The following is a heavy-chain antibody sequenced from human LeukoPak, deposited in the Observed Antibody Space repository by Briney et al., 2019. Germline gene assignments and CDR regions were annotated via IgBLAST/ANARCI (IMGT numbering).Heavy chain of an antibody. CDR3: ARAGDAFDI. CDR2: IKSKTDGGTT. J-gene: IGHJ3*02. Sequence: KPGGSLRLSCAASGFTFSNAWMSWVRQAPGKGLEWVGRIKSKTDGGTTDYVAPVKGRFTISRDDSENTLYLQMNSLRAEDTAIYYCARAGDAFDIWGQGTMVTVSS. V-gene: IGHV3-15*01. CDR1: GFTFSNAW.